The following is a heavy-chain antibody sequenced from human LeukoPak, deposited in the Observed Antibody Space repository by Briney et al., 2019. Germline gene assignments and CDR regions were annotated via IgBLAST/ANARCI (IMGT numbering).Heavy chain of an antibody. CDR3: ASIGGFFTDY. Sequence: SETLSLTCTVSGGSISSYYWSWIRQPPGKGLEWIGYIYYSGSTNYNPSLKSRVTISVDTPKNQFSLKLSSVTAADTAVYYCASIGGFFTDYWGQGTLVTVSS. V-gene: IGHV4-59*01. J-gene: IGHJ4*02. D-gene: IGHD4-23*01. CDR2: IYYSGST. CDR1: GGSISSYY.